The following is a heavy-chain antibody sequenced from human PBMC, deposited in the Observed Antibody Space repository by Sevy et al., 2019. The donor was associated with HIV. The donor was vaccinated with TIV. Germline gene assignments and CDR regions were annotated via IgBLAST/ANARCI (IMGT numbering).Heavy chain of an antibody. CDR2: FDPEDGDPEDGKT. Sequence: ASVKVSCKVSGYTLAKFSIHWVRQAPGKGLEWMTSFDPEDGDPEDGKTIYAQKFLGRVTMTEDTSTDTAYMELSSLRSDDTAVYYCATTKDYYDSSGYHFDYWGQGTLVTVSS. V-gene: IGHV1-24*01. CDR3: ATTKDYYDSSGYHFDY. D-gene: IGHD3-22*01. J-gene: IGHJ4*02. CDR1: GYTLAKFS.